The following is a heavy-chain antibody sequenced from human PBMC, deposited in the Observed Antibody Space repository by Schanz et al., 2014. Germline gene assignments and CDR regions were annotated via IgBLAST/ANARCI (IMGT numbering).Heavy chain of an antibody. CDR1: GFTFSSHS. D-gene: IGHD1-26*01. J-gene: IGHJ4*02. V-gene: IGHV3-48*02. CDR3: ARRYSGRYCFDY. Sequence: EVQLVESGGNLVQPGGSLRLSCVASGFTFSSHSMNWVRQAPGQGLEWLSYISGSGNTIYYADSVKGRFTISRDNAKNSLSLQMDRLRDEDKAVYYCARRYSGRYCFDYWGQGTLVAVSS. CDR2: ISGSGNTI.